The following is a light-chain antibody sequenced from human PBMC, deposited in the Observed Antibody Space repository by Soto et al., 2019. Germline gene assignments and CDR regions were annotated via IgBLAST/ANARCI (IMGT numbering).Light chain of an antibody. V-gene: IGLV2-14*03. Sequence: QSVLTQPASVSGSPGQSITISCTGTSSDVGGYNSVSWYQHHPGKAPKLMIFDVSDRPSGVSSRFSGSKSGNTASLTISGLQAEDEADYYCSSYTTGSTPHYVFGPGTKVTVL. CDR3: SSYTTGSTPHYV. CDR2: DVS. J-gene: IGLJ1*01. CDR1: SSDVGGYNS.